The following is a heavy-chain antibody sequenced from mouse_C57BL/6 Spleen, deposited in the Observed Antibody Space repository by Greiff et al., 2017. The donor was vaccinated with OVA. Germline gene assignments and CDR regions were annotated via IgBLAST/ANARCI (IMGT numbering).Heavy chain of an antibody. Sequence: EWLGVIWSGGSTDYNAAFISRLSISKDNSKSQVFFKMNSLQADDTAIYYCARRGYYSNHYYAMDYWGQGTSVTVSS. J-gene: IGHJ4*01. D-gene: IGHD2-5*01. CDR3: ARRGYYSNHYYAMDY. V-gene: IGHV2-2*01. CDR2: IWSGGST.